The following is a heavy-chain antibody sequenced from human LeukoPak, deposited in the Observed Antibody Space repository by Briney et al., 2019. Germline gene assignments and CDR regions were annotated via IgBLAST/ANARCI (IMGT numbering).Heavy chain of an antibody. V-gene: IGHV5-51*01. Sequence: GESLKISCKGSGSSFSNYWIGWVRQMPGKGLEWIGIISPADSDSRYSPSFQGQVTISADKSINTAYLQWSSLKASDTAMYYCATRIAAAGVDYWGQGTLVTVSS. J-gene: IGHJ4*02. CDR2: ISPADSDS. CDR1: GSSFSNYW. CDR3: ATRIAAAGVDY. D-gene: IGHD6-13*01.